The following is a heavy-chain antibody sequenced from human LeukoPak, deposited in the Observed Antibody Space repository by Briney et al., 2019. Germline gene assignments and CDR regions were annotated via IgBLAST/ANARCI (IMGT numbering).Heavy chain of an antibody. CDR3: ARHHTSSKPIDY. CDR1: GGSISSGDYY. J-gene: IGHJ4*02. D-gene: IGHD3-16*01. Sequence: KASETLSLTCTVSGGSISSGDYYWSWIRQPPGKGLEWIGYIYYSGSTYYNPSLKSRVTISVDTSKNQLSLKLTSVTATDTAMYYCARHHTSSKPIDYWGQGTLVTVSS. CDR2: IYYSGST. V-gene: IGHV4-30-4*01.